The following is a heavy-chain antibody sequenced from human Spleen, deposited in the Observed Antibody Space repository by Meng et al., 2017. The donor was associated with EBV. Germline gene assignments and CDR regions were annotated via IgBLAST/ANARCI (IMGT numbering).Heavy chain of an antibody. V-gene: IGHV4-30-4*01. CDR2: ISNSGST. CDR1: GGSIGSGNYY. Sequence: QVHLQQWGDGLLKPSQTLSRTCDVSGGSIGSGNYYWSWIRQPPGKGLEWIGYISNSGSTYYNPSLKSRVTISVDTSENQFSLKLSSVTAADTAVYFCARAEWSAPYYFDYWGQGTLVTVSS. D-gene: IGHD3-3*01. J-gene: IGHJ4*02. CDR3: ARAEWSAPYYFDY.